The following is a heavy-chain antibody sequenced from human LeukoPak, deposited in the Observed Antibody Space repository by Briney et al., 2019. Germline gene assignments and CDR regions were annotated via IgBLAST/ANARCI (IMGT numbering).Heavy chain of an antibody. J-gene: IGHJ4*02. Sequence: SETLSLTCTVSGYSISSGYYWGWIRQPPGKGLEWIGSIYHSGSTYYNPSLKSRATISVDTSKNQFSLKLSSVTAADTAVYYCARVSSGSYPNWGQGTLVTVSS. D-gene: IGHD3-10*01. CDR3: ARVSSGSYPN. CDR1: GYSISSGYY. V-gene: IGHV4-38-2*02. CDR2: IYHSGST.